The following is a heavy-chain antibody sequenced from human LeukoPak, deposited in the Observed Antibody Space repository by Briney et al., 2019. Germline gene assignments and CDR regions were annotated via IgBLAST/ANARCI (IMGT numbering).Heavy chain of an antibody. V-gene: IGHV1-69*04. CDR3: TSILNSSGWYV. CDR2: IIPILGIA. CDR1: GGTFSSYA. J-gene: IGHJ4*02. D-gene: IGHD6-19*01. Sequence: SVKVSCKASGGTFSSYAISWVRQAPGQGLEWMGRIIPILGIANYAQKFQGRVTITADKSTSTAYMELSSLRSEDTAVYYCTSILNSSGWYVWGQGTLVTVSS.